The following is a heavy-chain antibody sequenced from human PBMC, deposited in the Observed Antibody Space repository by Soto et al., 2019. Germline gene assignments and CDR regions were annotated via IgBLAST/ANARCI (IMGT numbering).Heavy chain of an antibody. CDR1: GGSISSGGYY. CDR2: IYYSGST. J-gene: IGHJ3*02. D-gene: IGHD3-22*01. CDR3: ARDGTYDSSGYYLAYAFDI. Sequence: QVQLQESGPGLVKPSQTLSLTCTVSGGSISSGGYYWSWISQHPGKGLEWIGYIYYSGSTYYNPSLKSRVTISVDTSKNQFSLKLSSVTAADTAVYYCARDGTYDSSGYYLAYAFDIWGQGTMVTVSS. V-gene: IGHV4-31*03.